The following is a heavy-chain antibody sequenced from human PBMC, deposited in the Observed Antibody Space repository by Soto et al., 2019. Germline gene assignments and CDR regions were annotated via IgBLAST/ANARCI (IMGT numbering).Heavy chain of an antibody. CDR1: GFTFSSYG. J-gene: IGHJ6*02. CDR3: SKVRAYGMDV. Sequence: PGGALRVSCADSGFTFSSYGMHWVRQAPGKGLEWVAVISYDGSNKYYADSVKGRFTISRDNSKNTLYLQMNSLRAEDTAVYYCSKVRAYGMDVWGQGTTVTVS. CDR2: ISYDGSNK. V-gene: IGHV3-30*18.